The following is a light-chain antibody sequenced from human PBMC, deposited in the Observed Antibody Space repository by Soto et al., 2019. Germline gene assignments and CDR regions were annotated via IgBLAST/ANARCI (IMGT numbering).Light chain of an antibody. CDR2: GAS. J-gene: IGKJ3*01. V-gene: IGKV3-20*01. Sequence: EIVLTQSPGTLSLSPGERATLSCRASQSVNSYYLAWYQQKPGQAPRLLIYGASSRATGIPDRFSGSGSGTDFTLTISRLEPEDFAVYYCQQYDISPRGLTFGPGTKVDLK. CDR1: QSVNSYY. CDR3: QQYDISPRGLT.